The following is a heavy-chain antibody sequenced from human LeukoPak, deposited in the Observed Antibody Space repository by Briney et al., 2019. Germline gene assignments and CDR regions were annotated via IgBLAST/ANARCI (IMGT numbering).Heavy chain of an antibody. CDR1: GFTVSSNY. Sequence: PGGSLRLSCAASGFTVSSNYMSWVRQAPGKGLEWVSVIYSGGSTYYADSVKGRFTISRDNSKNTLYLQMNSLRAEDTAVYYCARDGASSYYGSGSFSDYWGQGTLVTVSS. CDR3: ARDGASSYYGSGSFSDY. V-gene: IGHV3-66*01. D-gene: IGHD3-10*01. CDR2: IYSGGST. J-gene: IGHJ4*02.